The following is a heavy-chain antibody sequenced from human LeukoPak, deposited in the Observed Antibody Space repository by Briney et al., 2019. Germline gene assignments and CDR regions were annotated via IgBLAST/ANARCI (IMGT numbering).Heavy chain of an antibody. Sequence: RTSETLSLTCTVSGGSISSYYWSWIRQPPGKGLEWIGYIYYSGSTNYNPSLKSRVTISVDTSKNQFSLKLSSVTAADTAVYYCARGEDSSSWAYFDYWGQGTLVTVSS. CDR3: ARGEDSSSWAYFDY. CDR2: IYYSGST. J-gene: IGHJ4*02. V-gene: IGHV4-59*01. D-gene: IGHD6-13*01. CDR1: GGSISSYY.